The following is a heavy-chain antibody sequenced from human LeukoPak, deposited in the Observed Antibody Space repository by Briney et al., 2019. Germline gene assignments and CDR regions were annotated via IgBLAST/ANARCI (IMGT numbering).Heavy chain of an antibody. CDR1: VYALCSHW. V-gene: IGHV3-7*03. CDR2: VNRDGSET. CDR3: ARINGMDV. J-gene: IGHJ6*02. Sequence: GASLRLSCAASVYALCSHWMTWVRQVPGRGPEWVANVNRDGSETYYLDSVKGRFTISKDNAKNSLYLQMNSLRAEDTALYHCARINGMDVWGQGTTVIVSS.